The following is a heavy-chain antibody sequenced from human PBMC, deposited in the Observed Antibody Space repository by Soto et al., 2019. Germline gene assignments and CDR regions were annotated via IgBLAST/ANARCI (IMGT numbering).Heavy chain of an antibody. V-gene: IGHV3-9*01. CDR2: ISWNSGSI. D-gene: IGHD5-18*01. CDR1: GFTFDDYA. CDR3: AKDMVSYGYGSFCYYGTDV. J-gene: IGHJ6*02. Sequence: PGGSLRLSCAASGFTFDDYAMHWVRQAPGKGLEWVSGISWNSGSIGYADSVKGRFTISRDNAKNSLYLQMNSLRAEDTALYYCAKDMVSYGYGSFCYYGTDVWGQGTTVTVSS.